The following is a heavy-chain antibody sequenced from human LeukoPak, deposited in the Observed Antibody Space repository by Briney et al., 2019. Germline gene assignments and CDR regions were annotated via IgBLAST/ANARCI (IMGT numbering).Heavy chain of an antibody. V-gene: IGHV3-30*04. D-gene: IGHD3-9*01. CDR1: GFTFSSYA. CDR3: ARDIGDFDWLLSYLDY. Sequence: GGSLRLSRAASGFTFSSYAMHWVRQAPGKGLEWVAVISYDGSNKYYADSVKGRFTISRDNSKNTLYLQMNSLRAEDTAVYYCARDIGDFDWLLSYLDYWGQGTLVTVSS. J-gene: IGHJ4*02. CDR2: ISYDGSNK.